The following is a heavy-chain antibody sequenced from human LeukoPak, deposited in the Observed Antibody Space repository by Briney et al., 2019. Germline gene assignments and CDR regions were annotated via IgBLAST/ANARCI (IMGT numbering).Heavy chain of an antibody. Sequence: GGSLRLSCAASEFSVGSNYMTWVRQAPGKGLEWVSLIYSGGSTYYADSVKGRFTISRDNSKNTLYLQMNSLRAEDTAVYYCTKNRPMRYGSGSSSLYFDYWGQGALVTVSS. CDR2: IYSGGST. CDR1: EFSVGSNY. V-gene: IGHV3-66*01. J-gene: IGHJ4*02. D-gene: IGHD3-10*01. CDR3: TKNRPMRYGSGSSSLYFDY.